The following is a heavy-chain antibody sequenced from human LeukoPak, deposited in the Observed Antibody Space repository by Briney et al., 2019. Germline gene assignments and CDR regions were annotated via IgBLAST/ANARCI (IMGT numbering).Heavy chain of an antibody. V-gene: IGHV3-49*04. D-gene: IGHD5-18*01. CDR3: TRDRSYGKNDY. CDR1: AFTFGDYA. J-gene: IGHJ4*02. Sequence: GGSLRLASTAAAFTFGDYAMSWVRQAPGEGREWEGFIRSKAYGGTTEYAASVKGRFTISRDDSKSIAYLQMNRLNTEDTAVYYCTRDRSYGKNDYWGQGTLVTVSS. CDR2: IRSKAYGGTT.